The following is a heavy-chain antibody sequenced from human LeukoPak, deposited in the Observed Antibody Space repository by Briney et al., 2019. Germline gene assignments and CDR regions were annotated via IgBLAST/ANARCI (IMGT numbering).Heavy chain of an antibody. V-gene: IGHV4-59*12. D-gene: IGHD3-10*01. CDR2: IYYSGST. CDR1: GGSISSYY. J-gene: IGHJ4*02. Sequence: SETLSLTCTVSGGSISSYYWSWIRQPPGKGLEWVGYIYYSGSTNYNPSLKSRVTISVDTSKNQFSLKLSSVTAADTAVYYCARVPSSLLRNYYGSGSYYGYWGQGTLVTVSS. CDR3: ARVPSSLLRNYYGSGSYYGY.